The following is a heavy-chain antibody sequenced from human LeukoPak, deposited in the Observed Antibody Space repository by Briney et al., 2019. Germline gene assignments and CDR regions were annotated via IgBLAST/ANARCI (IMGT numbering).Heavy chain of an antibody. Sequence: GGSLRLSCAASGFTFTTYAMNWVRQAPGKALEWVSAISGSGGSTYYADSVKGRFTISRDNSKNTLYLQMNSLRAEDTAVYYCAKRAAGTSSYYYYMDVWGKGTTVTVSS. D-gene: IGHD6-13*01. CDR3: AKRAAGTSSYYYYMDV. CDR2: ISGSGGST. J-gene: IGHJ6*03. CDR1: GFTFTTYA. V-gene: IGHV3-23*01.